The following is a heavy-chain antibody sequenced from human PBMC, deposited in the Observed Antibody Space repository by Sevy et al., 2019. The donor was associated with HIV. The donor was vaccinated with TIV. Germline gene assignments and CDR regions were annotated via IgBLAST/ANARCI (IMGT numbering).Heavy chain of an antibody. CDR3: GRVLYTYGYLDY. CDR1: GFTFSDYY. V-gene: IGHV3-72*01. CDR2: SRNKANSYTI. Sequence: GVSLRLSCAASGFTFSDYYMDWVRQAPGKGLEWVGRSRNKANSYTIEYAASVKGRFTISRDDSKNSLYLQMNSLKTEDTAVYYCGRVLYTYGYLDYWGQGTLVTVSS. D-gene: IGHD5-18*01. J-gene: IGHJ4*02.